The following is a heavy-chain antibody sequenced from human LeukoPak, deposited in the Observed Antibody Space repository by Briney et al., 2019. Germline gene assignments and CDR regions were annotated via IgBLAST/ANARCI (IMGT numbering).Heavy chain of an antibody. J-gene: IGHJ1*01. Sequence: PSERESLTCTVSGGSISSYYWSWIRQPPGKGLEWIGYIYYSGSTNYNPSLKSRVAISVDTSKNQFSLKLSSVTAADTAVYYCARGVSYYDSSGYYNEYFQHWGQGTLVIVSS. CDR2: IYYSGST. CDR3: ARGVSYYDSSGYYNEYFQH. CDR1: GGSISSYY. V-gene: IGHV4-59*08. D-gene: IGHD3-22*01.